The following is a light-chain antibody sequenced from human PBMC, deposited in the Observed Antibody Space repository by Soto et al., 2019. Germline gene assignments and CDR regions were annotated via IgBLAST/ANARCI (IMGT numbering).Light chain of an antibody. Sequence: EIVLTQSPATLSLSPGERATLSCRASQSFGSYFAWYQQKPGQAPRLLISDASNRATGIPARFSGSGSGTDFSLTIISLEPEDFAGYYCQQYGSSPWTLGQVTKVE. CDR3: QQYGSSPWT. CDR1: QSFGSY. CDR2: DAS. J-gene: IGKJ1*01. V-gene: IGKV3-11*01.